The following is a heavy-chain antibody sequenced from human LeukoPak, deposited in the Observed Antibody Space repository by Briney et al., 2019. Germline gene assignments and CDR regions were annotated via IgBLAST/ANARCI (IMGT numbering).Heavy chain of an antibody. V-gene: IGHV1-2*02. D-gene: IGHD6-19*01. CDR1: GYTFTGYY. J-gene: IGHJ3*02. CDR3: ARGEQWPNDAFDI. Sequence: ASVKASCKASGYTFTGYYMHWVRQAPGQGLERMGWINPNSGGTNYAQKFQGRVTMTRDTSISTAYMELSRLRSDDTAVYYCARGEQWPNDAFDIWGQGTMVTVSS. CDR2: INPNSGGT.